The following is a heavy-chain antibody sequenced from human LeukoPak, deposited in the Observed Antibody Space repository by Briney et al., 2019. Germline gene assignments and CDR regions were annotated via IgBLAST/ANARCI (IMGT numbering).Heavy chain of an antibody. CDR1: GYSFTNYW. CDR3: ARGRYCTSTSCSHFDY. CDR2: INPGDSDT. V-gene: IGHV5-51*01. D-gene: IGHD2-2*01. J-gene: IGHJ4*02. Sequence: GESLKISCKGSGYSFTNYWIAWVRQMPGRGLEWMGIINPGDSDTRYSPSFQGQVTISGDRSISTAYLQWSSLKASDTAMYYCARGRYCTSTSCSHFDYWGQGTLVTVSS.